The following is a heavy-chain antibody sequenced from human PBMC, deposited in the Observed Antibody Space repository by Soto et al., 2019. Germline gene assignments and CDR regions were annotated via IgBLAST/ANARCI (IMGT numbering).Heavy chain of an antibody. D-gene: IGHD7-27*01. Sequence: SETLSLTCAVYGGPFGGSSWSWIRQPPGKGLEWIGEINHSGSTTYTPSLKSRVTISVDTSKNQFSLKLSSVTAADTAVYYCARSLTGAGDAFDIWGQGTMVTVSS. CDR3: ARSLTGAGDAFDI. V-gene: IGHV4-34*01. CDR1: GGPFGGSS. J-gene: IGHJ3*02. CDR2: INHSGST.